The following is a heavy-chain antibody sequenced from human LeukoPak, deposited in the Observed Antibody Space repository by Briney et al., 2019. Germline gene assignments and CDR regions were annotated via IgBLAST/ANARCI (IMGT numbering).Heavy chain of an antibody. J-gene: IGHJ4*02. D-gene: IGHD3-16*02. V-gene: IGHV4-59*02. Sequence: SETLSLTCTVSGGSVSSYYWSWIRQPPGKGLEWIGYVYYSGSTNYNPSLKSRVTISVDTSKNQFSLKLSSVTAADTAVYYCARRRRGTMITFGGVIAGPFDYWGQGTLVTVSS. CDR3: ARRRRGTMITFGGVIAGPFDY. CDR2: VYYSGST. CDR1: GGSVSSYY.